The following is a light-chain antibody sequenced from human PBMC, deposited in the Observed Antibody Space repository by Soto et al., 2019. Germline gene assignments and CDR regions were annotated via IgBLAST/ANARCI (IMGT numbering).Light chain of an antibody. CDR3: SSYTSSRIVV. V-gene: IGLV2-14*01. J-gene: IGLJ2*01. Sequence: QSVLTQPASVSGSPGQSITISCTGTSSDVGGYNYVSWYQQHPGKAPKLVIYEVSNRPSGVSNRFSGSKSGNTASLTISGLQAEDEADYYCSSYTSSRIVVFGGGTQLTVL. CDR1: SSDVGGYNY. CDR2: EVS.